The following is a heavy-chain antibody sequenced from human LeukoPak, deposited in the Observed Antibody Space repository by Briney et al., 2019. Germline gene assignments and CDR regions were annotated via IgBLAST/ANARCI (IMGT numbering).Heavy chain of an antibody. CDR1: GFPFSNYA. CDR2: IRYDGSNK. J-gene: IGHJ4*02. Sequence: GSLRLSWAASGFPFSNYAMQWVRQAPGKGLEGVTFIRYDGSNKYYAESVKGRFTISRDNSKNTLYLQMNSLRAEDTAVYYCAKAIHSSSSGVVDYWGQGTLVTVSS. D-gene: IGHD6-6*01. V-gene: IGHV3-30*02. CDR3: AKAIHSSSSGVVDY.